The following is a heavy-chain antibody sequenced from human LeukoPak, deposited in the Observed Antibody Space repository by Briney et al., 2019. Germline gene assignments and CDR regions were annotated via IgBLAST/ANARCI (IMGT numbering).Heavy chain of an antibody. CDR1: GLTFSSYG. Sequence: GGSLRLSCAASGLTFSSYGMHWVRQAPGKGLEWVAVISYDGSNKYYADSVKGRFTISRDNSKNTLYLQMNSLRAEDTAVYYCAKEKEAAEEILDYWGQGTLVTVSS. V-gene: IGHV3-30*18. CDR2: ISYDGSNK. J-gene: IGHJ4*02. CDR3: AKEKEAAEEILDY. D-gene: IGHD5-24*01.